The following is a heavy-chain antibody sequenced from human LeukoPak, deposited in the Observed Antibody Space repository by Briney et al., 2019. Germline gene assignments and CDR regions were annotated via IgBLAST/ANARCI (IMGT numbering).Heavy chain of an antibody. CDR2: IYYSGST. CDR3: ASKDYGDYGDAFDI. Sequence: SETLSLTCTVSGGSISSGDYYWSWIRQPPGKGLEWIGFIYYSGSTYYNPSLKSRVTISVDTSKNQFSLKLSSVIAADTAVYYCASKDYGDYGDAFDIWGQGTMVTVSS. CDR1: GGSISSGDYY. D-gene: IGHD4-17*01. J-gene: IGHJ3*02. V-gene: IGHV4-30-4*01.